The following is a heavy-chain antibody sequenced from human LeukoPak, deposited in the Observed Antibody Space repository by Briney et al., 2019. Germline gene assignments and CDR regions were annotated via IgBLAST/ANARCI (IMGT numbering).Heavy chain of an antibody. CDR3: ALSAEKQLVYFDF. CDR2: ISPVFDIA. Sequence: ASVKVSCEASGDTFINYDVTWVRQAPGQGLEWMGWISPVFDIAKYAQNFQGRVTMPTDESTSTAYMQLYSLRSEDTAVYYCALSAEKQLVYFDFWGQGTLVTVSS. CDR1: GDTFINYD. J-gene: IGHJ4*02. V-gene: IGHV1-69*05. D-gene: IGHD6-13*01.